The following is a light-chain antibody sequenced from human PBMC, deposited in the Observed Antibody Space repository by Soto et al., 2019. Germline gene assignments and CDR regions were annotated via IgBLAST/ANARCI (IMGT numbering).Light chain of an antibody. CDR2: RTS. CDR1: QSVSSSY. J-gene: IGKJ1*01. V-gene: IGKV3-20*01. Sequence: EIVLTQSPATLSLSPGARAPLSCRASQSVSSSYLAWYQQKPGQAPRLLIYRTSNRATGIPDRFSGSGSGTDFTLTISRLEPEDFAVYWCQQYDSSPRTFGQGTKVDIK. CDR3: QQYDSSPRT.